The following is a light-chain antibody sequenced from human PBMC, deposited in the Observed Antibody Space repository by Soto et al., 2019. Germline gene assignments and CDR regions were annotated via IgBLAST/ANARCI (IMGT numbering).Light chain of an antibody. CDR1: SSNIGDNN. J-gene: IGLJ2*01. CDR2: DNN. Sequence: QSVLTQPPSVSADPGQKVTISCSGSSSNIGDNNVSWYQQFPGTAPKLLIYDNNKRPSGIPDRFSGSTSGTSATLGITGLQTGDEADYYCGTWDTSLSAGVFGGGTKLTVL. CDR3: GTWDTSLSAGV. V-gene: IGLV1-51*01.